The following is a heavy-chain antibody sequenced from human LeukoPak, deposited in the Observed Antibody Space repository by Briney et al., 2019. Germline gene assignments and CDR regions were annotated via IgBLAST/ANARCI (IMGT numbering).Heavy chain of an antibody. CDR3: ARDRNGGNTYYFDY. CDR2: INSNGGST. Sequence: GGSLRLSCAASGFTFDDYGMSWARQATGKGLKWVSGINSNGGSTGYADSVKGRFTISRDNAKNSLYLQMNSLRAEDTALYYCARDRNGGNTYYFDYWGQGTLVTVSS. D-gene: IGHD4-23*01. J-gene: IGHJ4*02. CDR1: GFTFDDYG. V-gene: IGHV3-20*04.